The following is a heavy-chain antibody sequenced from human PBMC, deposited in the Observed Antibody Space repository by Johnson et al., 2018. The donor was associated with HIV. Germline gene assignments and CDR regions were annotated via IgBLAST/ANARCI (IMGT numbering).Heavy chain of an antibody. CDR1: GFTFDDYA. D-gene: IGHD6-19*01. CDR3: AKVSVADAFDS. Sequence: VQLVESGGGLVQPGRSLRLSCAASGFTFDDYAMHWVRQAPGKGLEWVSGISWNSGSIGYADSVKGRFTISRDNAKNSLYLQMNSLRAEDTALYYCAKVSVADAFDSWGQGTMVTVSS. V-gene: IGHV3-9*01. CDR2: ISWNSGSI. J-gene: IGHJ3*02.